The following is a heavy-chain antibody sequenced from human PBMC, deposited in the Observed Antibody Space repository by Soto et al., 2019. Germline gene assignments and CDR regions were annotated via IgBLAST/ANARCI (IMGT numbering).Heavy chain of an antibody. Sequence: SETLSLTCTVSGGSISSSSYYWGWIRQPPGKGLEWIESIYYSGSTYYNPSLKSRVTISLDTSKNQFSLKLISVTAADTAVYYCARGPPIMYYGTGGYYYFDYWGQGTLVTVSS. J-gene: IGHJ4*02. D-gene: IGHD2-8*02. CDR2: IYYSGST. V-gene: IGHV4-39*07. CDR3: ARGPPIMYYGTGGYYYFDY. CDR1: GGSISSSSYY.